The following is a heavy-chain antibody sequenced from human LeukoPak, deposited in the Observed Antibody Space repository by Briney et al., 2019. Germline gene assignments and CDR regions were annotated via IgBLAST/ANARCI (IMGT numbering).Heavy chain of an antibody. J-gene: IGHJ2*01. CDR3: ARGRPDVIWDWYFDL. CDR2: IKQDGSEK. Sequence: GGSLRLSCAASGFTFSRYWMSWVRQGPGKGLEWVVNIKQDGSEKYYVDSVKGRFTISRDNAKNSLYLQMNSLRAEDTAVYYCARGRPDVIWDWYFDLWGRGTLVTVSS. V-gene: IGHV3-7*03. CDR1: GFTFSRYW. D-gene: IGHD3-10*01.